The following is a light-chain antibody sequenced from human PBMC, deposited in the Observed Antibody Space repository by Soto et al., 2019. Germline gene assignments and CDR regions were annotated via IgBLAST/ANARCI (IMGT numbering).Light chain of an antibody. Sequence: QSVLTQSPSASASLGASVKLTCTLSSGHSSYAIAWHQQQPEKGPRYLMKLNSDGSHSKGDGIPDRFSGPSSGAERYLTNSSLQSEDEADYYCQTWGTGIPWVFGGGTKLTVL. J-gene: IGLJ3*02. CDR2: LNSDGSH. V-gene: IGLV4-69*01. CDR1: SGHSSYA. CDR3: QTWGTGIPWV.